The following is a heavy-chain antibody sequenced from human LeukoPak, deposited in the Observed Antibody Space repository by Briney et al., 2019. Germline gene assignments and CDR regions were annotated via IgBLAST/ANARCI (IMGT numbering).Heavy chain of an antibody. CDR1: GFTFSSYW. D-gene: IGHD6-25*01. J-gene: IGHJ4*02. V-gene: IGHV3-7*01. CDR3: ARVGSDSFDY. CDR2: IKQDGSDK. Sequence: GGSLRLSCAASGFTFSSYWMSWVRHPPGKGLEWVANIKQDGSDKYYVDSVKGRFTISRDNAKNSLYLQMNSRRAEDTAVYYCARVGSDSFDYWGQGTLVTVSS.